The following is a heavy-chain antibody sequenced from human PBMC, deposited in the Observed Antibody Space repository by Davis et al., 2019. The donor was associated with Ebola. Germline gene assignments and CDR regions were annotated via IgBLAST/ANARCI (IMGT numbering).Heavy chain of an antibody. V-gene: IGHV3-7*01. J-gene: IGHJ6*04. CDR3: ARDWAGLDV. CDR1: GFTFSTYY. D-gene: IGHD3-16*01. Sequence: GGSLRLSCAASGFTFSTYYIPWVRQAPGKGLAWVATIPHVGSEKYYVDSVYGRFTSSRDNAKNSVYLQMNSLRAEDTAVYYCARDWAGLDVWGKGTTVTVSS. CDR2: IPHVGSEK.